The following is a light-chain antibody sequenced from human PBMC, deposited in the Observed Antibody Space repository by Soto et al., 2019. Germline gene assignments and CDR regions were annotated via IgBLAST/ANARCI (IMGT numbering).Light chain of an antibody. CDR2: EVS. Sequence: QSALTQPASVSGSPGQSITISCTGTSSDVGLYNYVSWYQQHPGKAPKLMIYEVSNRPSGVSNRFSGSKSGYTASLTISGLQAEDEADYYCSSYTSSSTRNVVFGGGTKLTVL. CDR1: SSDVGLYNY. CDR3: SSYTSSSTRNVV. V-gene: IGLV2-14*01. J-gene: IGLJ2*01.